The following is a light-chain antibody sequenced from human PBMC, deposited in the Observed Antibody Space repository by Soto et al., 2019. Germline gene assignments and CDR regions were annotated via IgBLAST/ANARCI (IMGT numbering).Light chain of an antibody. CDR1: QGISNY. CDR3: QKYNSAPQT. Sequence: DIPMTQSPSSLSASVGDRVTITCRASQGISNYLAWYQQKPGKVPKLLIYAASTSQSGVPSRFSGSGSGTDFTLTISSLQPEDVATYYCQKYNSAPQTFGQGTKVEIK. V-gene: IGKV1-27*01. CDR2: AAS. J-gene: IGKJ1*01.